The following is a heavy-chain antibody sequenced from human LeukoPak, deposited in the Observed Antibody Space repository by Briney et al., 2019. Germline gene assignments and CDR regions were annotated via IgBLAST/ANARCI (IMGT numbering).Heavy chain of an antibody. D-gene: IGHD3-10*01. J-gene: IGHJ4*02. Sequence: ASVKASCKASGDTYANHYIHWVRQAPGQGVEWTGVIIPSGGSTNYAQRFQGRLTVTTDTSTSTVYMDLGSLRSEDTAVYYCATTPLVRGPLYYFDYWGQGTLVTVSA. CDR1: GDTYANHY. CDR2: IIPSGGST. CDR3: ATTPLVRGPLYYFDY. V-gene: IGHV1-46*01.